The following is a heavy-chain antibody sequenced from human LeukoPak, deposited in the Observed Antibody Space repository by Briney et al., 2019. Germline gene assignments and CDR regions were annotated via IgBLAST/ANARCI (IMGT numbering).Heavy chain of an antibody. D-gene: IGHD6-19*01. V-gene: IGHV5-51*01. CDR3: ARHQYSGGWSYAFDI. Sequence: GESLKISCKSSGYSFTTYWIAWVRQMPGKGLEWMGIIYPGDSDTRYSPSFQGQVTISADKSTNTAYLQWSSLKASDTAMYYCARHQYSGGWSYAFDIWGQGTMGTVSS. CDR1: GYSFTTYW. J-gene: IGHJ3*02. CDR2: IYPGDSDT.